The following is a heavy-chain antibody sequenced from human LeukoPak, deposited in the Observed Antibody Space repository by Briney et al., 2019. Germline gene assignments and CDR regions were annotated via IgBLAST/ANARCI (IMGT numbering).Heavy chain of an antibody. CDR3: ARGGSRYCSSTSCPNWFDP. CDR1: GYSFTSYW. V-gene: IGHV5-51*04. Sequence: GESLKISCKGSGYSFTSYWIGWVRQMPGKGLEWMGIIYPGDSDTRYSPSFQGQATIPADKPISPSYLQWSSLKASDTAMYYCARGGSRYCSSTSCPNWFDPWGQGTLVTVSS. CDR2: IYPGDSDT. J-gene: IGHJ5*02. D-gene: IGHD2-2*01.